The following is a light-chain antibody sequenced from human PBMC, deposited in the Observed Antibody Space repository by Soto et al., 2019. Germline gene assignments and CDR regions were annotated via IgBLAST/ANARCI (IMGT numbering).Light chain of an antibody. CDR3: AAWDGSLNHIL. CDR1: SSNMGSNT. CDR2: NDN. V-gene: IGLV1-44*01. J-gene: IGLJ2*01. Sequence: QSVLTQPPSASGTPGQGGAISCSGSSSNMGSNTVNWYQHLPGTAPKLLIYNDNQRPSGVPDRFFGSKSGTSASLAITGLHSEDEADYYCAAWDGSLNHILFGGGTELTVL.